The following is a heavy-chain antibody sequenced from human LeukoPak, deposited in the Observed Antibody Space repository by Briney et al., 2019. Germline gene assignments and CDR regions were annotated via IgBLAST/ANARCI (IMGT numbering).Heavy chain of an antibody. CDR2: IYPGDSDT. CDR3: ARHGGYFDWLLSSDY. Sequence: GESLKISCKGSGDSFTSYWIGWVRQMPGKGLEWMGIIYPGDSDTRYSPSFQGQVTISADKSISTAYPQWSSLKASDTAMYYCARHGGYFDWLLSSDYWGQGTLVTVSS. D-gene: IGHD3-9*01. V-gene: IGHV5-51*01. CDR1: GDSFTSYW. J-gene: IGHJ4*02.